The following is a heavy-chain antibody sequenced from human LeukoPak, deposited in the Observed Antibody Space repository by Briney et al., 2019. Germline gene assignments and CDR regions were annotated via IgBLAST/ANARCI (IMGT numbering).Heavy chain of an antibody. CDR1: GGTFSSYA. Sequence: SVKVSCKASGGTFSSYAISWVRQAPGQGLEWMGGIIPIFGTANYAQKFQGRVTITTDESTSTAYMELSSLRSEDTAVYYCAKTLLGPAYDAFDIWGQGTMVTVSS. CDR2: IIPIFGTA. J-gene: IGHJ3*02. CDR3: AKTLLGPAYDAFDI. V-gene: IGHV1-69*05. D-gene: IGHD2-2*01.